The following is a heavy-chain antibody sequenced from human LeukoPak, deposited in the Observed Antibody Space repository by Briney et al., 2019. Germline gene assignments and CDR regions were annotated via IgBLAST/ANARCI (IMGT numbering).Heavy chain of an antibody. CDR2: IYYSGST. J-gene: IGHJ4*02. CDR3: ARHGSGLPRVFDY. D-gene: IGHD3-10*01. Sequence: PSETLSLTCTVSGGSISSSSCYWGWIRQPPGKGLEWIGSIYYSGSTYYNPSLKSRVTISVDTSKNQFSLKLSSVTAADTAVYYCARHGSGLPRVFDYWGQGTLVTVSS. V-gene: IGHV4-39*01. CDR1: GGSISSSSCY.